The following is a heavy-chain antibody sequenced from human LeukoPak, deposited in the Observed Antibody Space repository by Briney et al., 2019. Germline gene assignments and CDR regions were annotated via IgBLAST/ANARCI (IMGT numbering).Heavy chain of an antibody. CDR1: GFTFSDYW. CDR2: ISYDGSNK. V-gene: IGHV3-30*03. Sequence: GGSLRLSCAASGFTFSDYWMSWLLQAPGKGLEWVAVISYDGSNKYYADSVKGRFTISRDNSKNTLYLQMNSLRAEDTAVYYSARETSIAALDVWGKXTTVXVSS. D-gene: IGHD6-6*01. J-gene: IGHJ6*04. CDR3: ARETSIAALDV.